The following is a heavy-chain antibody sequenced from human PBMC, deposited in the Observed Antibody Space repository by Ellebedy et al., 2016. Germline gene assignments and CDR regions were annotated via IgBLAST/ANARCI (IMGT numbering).Heavy chain of an antibody. V-gene: IGHV4-39*07. CDR2: INHSGST. J-gene: IGHJ6*02. D-gene: IGHD3-3*01. CDR1: GGSISSSSYY. CDR3: ARAGYDPTLYGMDV. Sequence: SETLSLTCTVSGGSISSSSYYWSWIRQPPGKGLEWIGEINHSGSTNYNPSLKSRVTISVDTSKNQFSLKLSSVTAADTAVYYCARAGYDPTLYGMDVWGQGTTVTVSS.